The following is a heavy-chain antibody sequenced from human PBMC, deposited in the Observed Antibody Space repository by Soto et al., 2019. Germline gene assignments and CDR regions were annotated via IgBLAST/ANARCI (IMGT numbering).Heavy chain of an antibody. CDR2: ISDKGGAI. Sequence: GGSLRLSCTASGFTFINSAMTWVRQAPGKGLEWVSIISDKGGAIYYADSVKGRFTISRDNSKSTLYLQMNSLRAEDTALYYCAKGPAIGAAPDYWGQGTLVTVSS. CDR1: GFTFINSA. J-gene: IGHJ4*02. D-gene: IGHD1-26*01. CDR3: AKGPAIGAAPDY. V-gene: IGHV3-23*01.